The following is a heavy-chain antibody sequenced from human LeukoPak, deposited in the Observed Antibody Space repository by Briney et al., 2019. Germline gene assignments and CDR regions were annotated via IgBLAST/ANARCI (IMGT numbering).Heavy chain of an antibody. CDR1: GFTFTSYA. CDR3: ARELGSYEGGYYGMDV. V-gene: IGHV3-21*01. Sequence: GGSLRLSCAASGFTFTSYAMNWVRQAPGKGLEWVSSISSSSRDINYADSVKGRFTISRDNAKNSLYLQMNSLRAEDTALYYCARELGSYEGGYYGMDVWGQGTTVTVSS. D-gene: IGHD1-26*01. CDR2: ISSSSRDI. J-gene: IGHJ6*02.